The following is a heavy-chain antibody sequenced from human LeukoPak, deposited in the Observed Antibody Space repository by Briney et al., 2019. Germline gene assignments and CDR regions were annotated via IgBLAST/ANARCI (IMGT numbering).Heavy chain of an antibody. Sequence: PGGSLRLSCAASGFTFSSYAMSWVRQAPGKGLEWVSAISGSGGSTYYADSVRDRFTISRDNSKNTLYLQMNSLRAEDTAVYYCAKSVQLLWFGESSPGYWGQGTLVTVSS. J-gene: IGHJ4*02. CDR2: ISGSGGST. V-gene: IGHV3-23*01. CDR3: AKSVQLLWFGESSPGY. CDR1: GFTFSSYA. D-gene: IGHD3-10*01.